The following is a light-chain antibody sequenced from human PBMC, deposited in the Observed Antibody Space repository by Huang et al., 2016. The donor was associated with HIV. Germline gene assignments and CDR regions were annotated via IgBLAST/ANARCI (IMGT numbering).Light chain of an antibody. CDR1: QGIGNS. CDR2: AAS. J-gene: IGKJ4*01. CDR3: QQYYGTPVT. V-gene: IGKV1-NL1*01. Sequence: DIQVTQSPTSLSASVGDRVTITYRASQGIGNSVAWYQQDPGKAPKLLVYAASRLKSGVPSRFSGSGSGTDFTLTISSLQPEDSATFHCQQYYGTPVTFGGGTKIEIK.